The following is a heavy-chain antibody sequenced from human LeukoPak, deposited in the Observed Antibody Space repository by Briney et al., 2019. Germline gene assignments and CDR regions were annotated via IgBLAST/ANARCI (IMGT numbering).Heavy chain of an antibody. V-gene: IGHV3-7*04. CDR1: GFTFSTYW. CDR3: ARGGYQLLWY. Sequence: GGSLRLSCAASGFTFSTYWMSWVRQAPETGLEWVASIKQDGSEKSYVDSVKGRFTISRDNARNSLYLQMNSLRAEDTAVYYCARGGYQLLWYWGQGTLVTVSS. J-gene: IGHJ4*02. D-gene: IGHD2-2*01. CDR2: IKQDGSEK.